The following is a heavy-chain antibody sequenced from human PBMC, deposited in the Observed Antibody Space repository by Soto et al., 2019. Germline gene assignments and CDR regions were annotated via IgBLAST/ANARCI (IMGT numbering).Heavy chain of an antibody. Sequence: GGSLRLSCAASGFTVSSNYMSWVRQAPGKGLEWVSVIFTGGSTYYADSVKGRFTISRHSSMNTVYLQMDSLRDEDTAVYYCARDRQSSGWLDAFDIWGQGTMVTVSS. V-gene: IGHV3-53*04. J-gene: IGHJ3*02. CDR3: ARDRQSSGWLDAFDI. CDR1: GFTVSSNY. CDR2: IFTGGST. D-gene: IGHD6-19*01.